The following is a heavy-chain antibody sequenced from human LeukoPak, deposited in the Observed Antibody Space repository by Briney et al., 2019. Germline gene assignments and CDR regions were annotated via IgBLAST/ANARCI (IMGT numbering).Heavy chain of an antibody. CDR1: GGTFSSYT. CDR2: INPNSGGT. V-gene: IGHV1-2*06. D-gene: IGHD2-15*01. J-gene: IGHJ3*02. Sequence: ALVKVSCKASGGTFSSYTISWVRQAPGQGLEWMGRINPNSGGTNYAQKFQGRVTMTRDTSISTAYMELSRLRSDDTAVYYCASAMVVASIDAFDIWGQGTMVTVSS. CDR3: ASAMVVASIDAFDI.